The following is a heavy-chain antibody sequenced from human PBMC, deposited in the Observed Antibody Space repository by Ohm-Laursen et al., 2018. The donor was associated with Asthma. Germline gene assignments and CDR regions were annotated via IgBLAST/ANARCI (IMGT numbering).Heavy chain of an antibody. D-gene: IGHD1-26*01. Sequence: TLSLTWTVSDSSITSYTSYWSWIRQHPGKGLEWIGSIFDSGSTHYNPSLKSRLTLSVDTSMNQFSLRLSSVTAADTAVYYCARDAPGGSPFDSWGQGTLVIVSS. V-gene: IGHV4-31*02. J-gene: IGHJ4*02. CDR3: ARDAPGGSPFDS. CDR1: DSSITSYTSY. CDR2: IFDSGST.